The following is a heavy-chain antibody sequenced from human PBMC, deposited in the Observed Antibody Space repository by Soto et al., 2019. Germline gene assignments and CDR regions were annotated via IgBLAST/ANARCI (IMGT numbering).Heavy chain of an antibody. CDR1: GFTFSIYA. Sequence: EVQLLESGGGLVQPGGSLRLSCAASGFTFSIYAMSWVRQAPGKGLEWVSVISGSGGSTYYADSVKGRFTISRDNSKTTLYLQMNSLRAEDTAVYYCATGLALLVLYGFDYWGQGTLVTVSS. J-gene: IGHJ4*02. D-gene: IGHD6-13*01. V-gene: IGHV3-23*01. CDR3: ATGLALLVLYGFDY. CDR2: ISGSGGST.